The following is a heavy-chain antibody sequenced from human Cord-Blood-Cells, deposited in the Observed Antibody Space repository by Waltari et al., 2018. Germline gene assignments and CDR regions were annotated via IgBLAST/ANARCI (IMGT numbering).Heavy chain of an antibody. CDR2: ISYDGSNK. Sequence: QVQLVESGGGVVQPGRSLRLSCAASGFTFSSYAMHWVRQAPGKGLELVAVISYDGSNKYYADSVKGRFTISRDNSKNTLYLQMNSLRAEDTAVYYCARDHDSSGYYDYWGQGTLVTVSS. CDR3: ARDHDSSGYYDY. J-gene: IGHJ4*02. CDR1: GFTFSSYA. V-gene: IGHV3-30-3*01. D-gene: IGHD3-22*01.